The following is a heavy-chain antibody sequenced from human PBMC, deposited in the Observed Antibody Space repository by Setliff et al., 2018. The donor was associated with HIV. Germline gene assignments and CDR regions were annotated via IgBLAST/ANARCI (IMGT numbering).Heavy chain of an antibody. J-gene: IGHJ5*02. V-gene: IGHV1-2*02. Sequence: GASVKVSCKTSGYTFDAKYIHWARQAPGQGLEWMGWINPNSGGTNYARKFQGRVTMTRDTSISTAYMELNSLRSDDTAVYYCATAGGRSWFDPWGPGTLVPVSS. D-gene: IGHD3-16*01. CDR1: GYTFDAKY. CDR2: INPNSGGT. CDR3: ATAGGRSWFDP.